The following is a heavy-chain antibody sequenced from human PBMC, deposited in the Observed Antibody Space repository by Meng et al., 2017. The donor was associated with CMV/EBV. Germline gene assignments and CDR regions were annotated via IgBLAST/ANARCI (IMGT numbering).Heavy chain of an antibody. V-gene: IGHV1-69*10. J-gene: IGHJ6*02. CDR3: ARDSYGDSPSYGMDV. D-gene: IGHD2-8*01. CDR1: GGTFSSYA. Sequence: SVKVSCKASGGTFSSYAISWVRQAPGQGLEWMGGIIPILGIANYAQKFQGRVTITADKSTSTAYMELSGLRSEDTAVYYCARDSYGDSPSYGMDVWGQGTTVTVSS. CDR2: IIPILGIA.